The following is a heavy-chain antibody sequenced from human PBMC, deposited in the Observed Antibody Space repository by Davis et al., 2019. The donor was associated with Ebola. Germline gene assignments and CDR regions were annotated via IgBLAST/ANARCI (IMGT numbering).Heavy chain of an antibody. CDR2: IWYDGSNK. V-gene: IGHV3-30*02. D-gene: IGHD6-6*01. Sequence: GGSLRLSCAASGFTFSSYGMHWVRQAPGKGLEWVAVIWYDGSNKYYADSVKGRFTISRDNSKNTLYLQMNSLRAEDTAVYYCAKERSIAATSDLFYYYYGMDVWGQGTTVTVSS. J-gene: IGHJ6*02. CDR1: GFTFSSYG. CDR3: AKERSIAATSDLFYYYYGMDV.